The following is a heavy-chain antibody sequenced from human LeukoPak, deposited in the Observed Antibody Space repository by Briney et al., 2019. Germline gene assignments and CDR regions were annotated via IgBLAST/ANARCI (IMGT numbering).Heavy chain of an antibody. V-gene: IGHV4-59*02. J-gene: IGHJ4*02. D-gene: IGHD3-22*01. CDR1: GGSVNDYY. Sequence: SETLSLTCAVSGGSVNDYYWSWIRQPPGKGLEWIGYIYHSGTTNFNPSLRSRVAVSIDTSKNQFSLRLSSVTAADTAVYYCARDNRRGYDSSGYDYWGQGTLVTVS. CDR2: IYHSGTT. CDR3: ARDNRRGYDSSGYDY.